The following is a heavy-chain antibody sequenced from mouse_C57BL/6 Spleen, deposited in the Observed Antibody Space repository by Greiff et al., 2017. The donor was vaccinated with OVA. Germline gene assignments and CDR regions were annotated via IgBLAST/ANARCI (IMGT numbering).Heavy chain of an antibody. Sequence: QVQLQQPGAELVRPGSSVKLSCKASGYTFTSYWMDWVKQRPGQGLEWIGNIYPSDSETHYNQKFKDKATLTVDKSSSTAYMQLSSLTSEDSAVYYCARSEAIYDGYSSYYFDYWGQGTTLTVSS. CDR2: IYPSDSET. J-gene: IGHJ2*01. CDR3: ARSEAIYDGYSSYYFDY. D-gene: IGHD2-3*01. CDR1: GYTFTSYW. V-gene: IGHV1-61*01.